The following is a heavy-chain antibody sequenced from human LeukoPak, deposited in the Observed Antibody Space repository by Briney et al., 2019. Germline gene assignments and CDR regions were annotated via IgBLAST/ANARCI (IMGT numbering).Heavy chain of an antibody. V-gene: IGHV3-23*01. CDR3: AKYQVWMVVGSVDY. J-gene: IGHJ4*02. D-gene: IGHD3-22*01. Sequence: GGSLRLSCAASGFTFSSYAMSWVRQAPGKGLEWVSGISGSGGSTYYADSVKGRFTISRDNSKNTLYLQMTSLRAEDTAVYYCAKYQVWMVVGSVDYWGQGTLVTVSS. CDR1: GFTFSSYA. CDR2: ISGSGGST.